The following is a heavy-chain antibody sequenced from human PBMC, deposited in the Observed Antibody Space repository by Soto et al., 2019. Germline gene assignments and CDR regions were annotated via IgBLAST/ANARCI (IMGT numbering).Heavy chain of an antibody. J-gene: IGHJ4*02. CDR2: IYSGGST. D-gene: IGHD3-22*01. Sequence: GGSLRLSCAASGVTVSSNYMSWVRQAPGKGLEWVSVIYSGGSTYYADSVKGRFTISRDNSKNTLYLQMSSLRADDTAVYYCVKGEYYYDSSGYYPFDYWGQGTLVTVSS. V-gene: IGHV3-66*01. CDR1: GVTVSSNY. CDR3: VKGEYYYDSSGYYPFDY.